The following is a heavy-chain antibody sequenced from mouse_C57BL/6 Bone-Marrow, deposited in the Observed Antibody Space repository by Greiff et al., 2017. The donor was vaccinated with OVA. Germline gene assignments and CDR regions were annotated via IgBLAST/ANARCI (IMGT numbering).Heavy chain of an antibody. Sequence: QVQLQQSGPELVKPGASVKISCKASGYAFSSYWMNWVKQRPGKGLEWIGQIYPGDGDTNYNGKFKGKATLTADKSSSTAYMQLSSLTSEDSAVYFCARSDGNYYFDYWGQGTTLTVSS. CDR3: ARSDGNYYFDY. CDR1: GYAFSSYW. D-gene: IGHD2-1*01. CDR2: IYPGDGDT. V-gene: IGHV1-80*01. J-gene: IGHJ2*01.